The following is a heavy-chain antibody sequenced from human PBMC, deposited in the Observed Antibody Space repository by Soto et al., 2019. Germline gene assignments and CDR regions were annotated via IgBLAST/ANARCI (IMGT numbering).Heavy chain of an antibody. CDR3: AGGDRSFAWSLGGVYYYYYGMDV. Sequence: GASVKVSCKASGYTFTSYDINWVRQATGQGLEWMGWMNPNSGNTGYAQKFQGRVTMTRNTSISTAYMELSSLRSEDTAVYYCAGGDRSFAWSLGGVYYYYYGMDVWGQGTTVTVSS. D-gene: IGHD3-9*01. CDR1: GYTFTSYD. J-gene: IGHJ6*02. V-gene: IGHV1-8*01. CDR2: MNPNSGNT.